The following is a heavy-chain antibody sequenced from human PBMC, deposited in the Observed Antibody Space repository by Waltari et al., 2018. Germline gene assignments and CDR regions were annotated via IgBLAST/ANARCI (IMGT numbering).Heavy chain of an antibody. J-gene: IGHJ3*02. D-gene: IGHD3-22*01. CDR3: ARDQWFGFDI. Sequence: EVQLVESGGDLVQPGGSLNLSCAASRFPRSNYWMSWVRQAPGKGPEWMANIKTDGAEEYYVDSVRGRFTISRDNAKNLLFLQMNSLRPEDTAVYYCARDQWFGFDIWGQGTMVTVSS. CDR2: IKTDGAEE. CDR1: RFPRSNYW. V-gene: IGHV3-7*01.